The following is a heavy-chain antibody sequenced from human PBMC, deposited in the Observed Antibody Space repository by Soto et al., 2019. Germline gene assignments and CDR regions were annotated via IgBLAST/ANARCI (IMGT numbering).Heavy chain of an antibody. CDR3: GRGRSGPIVVFY. CDR1: GYTFTGHY. V-gene: IGHV1-2*02. D-gene: IGHD1-26*01. Sequence: ASVKVSCKASGYTFTGHYIHWVRQPPGQGPEWMGEIGPESGATRYAQGFQGRVTMTRDMSITTVYMELNNLSPDDTAVYYCGRGRSGPIVVFYWGQGTPVTSPQ. J-gene: IGHJ4*02. CDR2: IGPESGAT.